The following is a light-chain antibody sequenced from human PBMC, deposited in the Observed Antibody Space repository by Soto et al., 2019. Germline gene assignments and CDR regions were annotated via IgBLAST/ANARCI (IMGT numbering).Light chain of an antibody. CDR1: QGISTY. Sequence: DIQMTQSPSSLSAXVGDRVTITCRASQGISTYLNWYQQKPGKAPKLLIYAASSLQSGVPSRFSGSGSETDFTLTISSLQPEDFATYSCQQSYNTTWTFGQGTKVDIK. CDR2: AAS. CDR3: QQSYNTTWT. V-gene: IGKV1-39*01. J-gene: IGKJ1*01.